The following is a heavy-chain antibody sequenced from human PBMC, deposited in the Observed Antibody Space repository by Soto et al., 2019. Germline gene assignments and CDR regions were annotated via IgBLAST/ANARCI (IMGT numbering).Heavy chain of an antibody. V-gene: IGHV4-30-4*01. CDR3: ARDSRRRADSGTRPLYYFDY. D-gene: IGHD1-26*01. Sequence: QVQLKESGPGLVKPSQTLSLTCSVSGGSIGSGDYYWSWVRQSPGKVLEWIGYIYYTGNTYYNPTLGSRVTFSVDTSQNQLSLRLSDVTVADTAVYYCARDSRRRADSGTRPLYYFDYWGQGTLVTVSS. J-gene: IGHJ4*02. CDR2: IYYTGNT. CDR1: GGSIGSGDYY.